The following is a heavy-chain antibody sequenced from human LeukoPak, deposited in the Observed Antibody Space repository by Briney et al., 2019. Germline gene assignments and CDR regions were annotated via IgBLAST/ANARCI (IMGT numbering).Heavy chain of an antibody. V-gene: IGHV4-34*01. CDR1: GGSFSGYY. D-gene: IGHD4-17*01. CDR2: INHSGST. CDR3: ARDRDTTASLDAFDI. J-gene: IGHJ3*02. Sequence: PSETLSLTCAVYGGSFSGYYWSWIRQPPGKGLEWIGEINHSGSTNYNPSLKSRVTISVDTSKNQFSLKLSSVTAADTAVYYCARDRDTTASLDAFDIWGQGTMVTVSS.